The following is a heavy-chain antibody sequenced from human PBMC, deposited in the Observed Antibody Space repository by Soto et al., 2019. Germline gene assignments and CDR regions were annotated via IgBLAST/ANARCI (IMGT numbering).Heavy chain of an antibody. CDR3: ARGGIRSLERQNPESYYYGMDV. J-gene: IGHJ6*02. CDR1: GGSFSGYY. D-gene: IGHD4-17*01. CDR2: INHSGST. V-gene: IGHV4-34*01. Sequence: PSETLSLTCAVYGGSFSGYYWSWIRQPPGKGLEWIGEINHSGSTNYNPSLKSRVTISVDTSKNQFSLKLSSVTAADTAVYYCARGGIRSLERQNPESYYYGMDVWGQGTTVTVSS.